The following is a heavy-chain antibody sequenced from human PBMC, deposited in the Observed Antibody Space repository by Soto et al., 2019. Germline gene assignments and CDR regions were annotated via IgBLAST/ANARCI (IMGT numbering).Heavy chain of an antibody. V-gene: IGHV4-31*03. J-gene: IGHJ4*02. Sequence: QVQLQESGPGLVKPSQTLSLTCSVSGVSVTTGGCYYWSWIRQQPGKGLEWIGYIYYSGSTYYNPSLKRRVTISADPSTNQFALKTTSVTVADTAVYYCAKDEGLLVSGELLWGQGLLVTVSS. D-gene: IGHD3-10*02. CDR2: IYYSGST. CDR3: AKDEGLLVSGELL. CDR1: GVSVTTGGCYY.